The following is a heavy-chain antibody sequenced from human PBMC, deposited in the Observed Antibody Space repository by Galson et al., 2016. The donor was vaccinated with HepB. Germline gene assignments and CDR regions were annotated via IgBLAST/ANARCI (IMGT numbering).Heavy chain of an antibody. V-gene: IGHV3-23*01. J-gene: IGHJ4*02. Sequence: SLRLSCAVSGFTFSRHAMSWVRQAPGKGLEWVAIVRTTDVRSGPKISYAESVKGRFTISRDDSRNTVYPQMSSLTDADTDVYFFTKLYCGDGSCYPRPYYFDYWGQGNLVTVSS. CDR2: VRTTDVRSGPKI. D-gene: IGHD2-15*01. CDR3: TKLYCGDGSCYPRPYYFDY. CDR1: GFTFSRHA.